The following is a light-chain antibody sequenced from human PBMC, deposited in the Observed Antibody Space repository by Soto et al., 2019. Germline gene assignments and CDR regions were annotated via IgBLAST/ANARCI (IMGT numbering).Light chain of an antibody. Sequence: EIVLTQSPGTLSLSAGERATLSCMASQSVSSSYLAWYQQKHGQAPRXXXYGASSRATGIPDRFSGSGSGTDGTITISRLETEDCSVYDCQQYGSSNLTFGGGTKVDIK. CDR3: QQYGSSNLT. CDR1: QSVSSSY. V-gene: IGKV3-20*01. CDR2: GAS. J-gene: IGKJ4*01.